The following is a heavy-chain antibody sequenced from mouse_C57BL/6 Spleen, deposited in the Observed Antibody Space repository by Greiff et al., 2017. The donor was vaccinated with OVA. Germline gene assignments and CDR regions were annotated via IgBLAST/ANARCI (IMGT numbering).Heavy chain of an antibody. CDR2: INPNNGGT. CDR1: GYTFTDYY. CDR3: ASIYYDYDASFDY. Sequence: EVQLQQSGPELVKPGASVKISCKASGYTFTDYYMNWVKQSHGKSLEWIGDINPNNGGTSYNQKFKGKATLTVDKSSSTAYMELRSLTSEDSAVYYCASIYYDYDASFDYWGQGTTLTVSS. V-gene: IGHV1-26*01. D-gene: IGHD2-4*01. J-gene: IGHJ2*01.